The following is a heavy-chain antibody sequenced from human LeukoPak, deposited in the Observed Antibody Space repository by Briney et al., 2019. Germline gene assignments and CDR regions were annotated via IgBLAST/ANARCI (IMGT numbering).Heavy chain of an antibody. V-gene: IGHV4-61*01. D-gene: IGHD3-10*01. CDR2: IYYSGST. CDR1: GGSVSSGSYY. CDR3: ARDRYYGSGSYALDY. Sequence: SETLSLTCTVSGGSVSSGSYYWSWLRQPPGTGLEWIGYIYYSGSTNYNPSLKSRVTISVDTSKNQFSLKMSSVTAADTAVYYCARDRYYGSGSYALDYWGQGTLVTVSS. J-gene: IGHJ4*02.